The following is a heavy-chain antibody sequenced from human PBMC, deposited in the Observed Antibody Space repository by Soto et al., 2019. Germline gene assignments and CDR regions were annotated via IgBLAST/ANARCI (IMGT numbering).Heavy chain of an antibody. D-gene: IGHD5-12*01. V-gene: IGHV4-59*08. J-gene: IGHJ4*02. Sequence: SETLSLTCTVSGGSISSYYWSWIRQPPGKGLEWIGYIYYSGSTNYNPSLKSRVTISVDTSKNQFSLKLSSVTAADTAVYYCARSRYSGYDSLDYWGQGTLVTVAS. CDR1: GGSISSYY. CDR3: ARSRYSGYDSLDY. CDR2: IYYSGST.